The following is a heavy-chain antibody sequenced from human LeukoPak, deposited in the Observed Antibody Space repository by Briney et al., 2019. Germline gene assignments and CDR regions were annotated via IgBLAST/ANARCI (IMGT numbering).Heavy chain of an antibody. V-gene: IGHV4-39*07. CDR3: ASAGFGSSWLRYFQH. D-gene: IGHD6-13*01. Sequence: SETLSLTCTVSGGSISSSSYYWGWIRQPPGKGLEWIGSIYYSGSTNYNPSLKSRVTISVDTTKNQFSLKLSSVTAADTAVYYCASAGFGSSWLRYFQHWGQGTLVTVSS. J-gene: IGHJ1*01. CDR2: IYYSGST. CDR1: GGSISSSSYY.